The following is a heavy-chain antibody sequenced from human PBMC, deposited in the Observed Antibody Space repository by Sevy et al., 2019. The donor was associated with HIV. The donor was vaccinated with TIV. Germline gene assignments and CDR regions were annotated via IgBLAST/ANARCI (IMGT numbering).Heavy chain of an antibody. J-gene: IGHJ4*02. Sequence: GGSLRLSCAASGFTFSSYWMHWVRQSPGKGLVWVSRINTDGSSTSYADSVKGRFTISRDNAKNTLYLQMNSLRAEDTAVYYCARDGYSSSSVDFDYWGQGTLVTVSS. CDR3: ARDGYSSSSVDFDY. CDR2: INTDGSST. CDR1: GFTFSSYW. V-gene: IGHV3-74*01. D-gene: IGHD6-13*01.